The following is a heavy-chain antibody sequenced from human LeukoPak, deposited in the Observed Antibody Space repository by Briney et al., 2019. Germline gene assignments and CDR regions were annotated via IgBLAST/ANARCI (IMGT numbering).Heavy chain of an antibody. CDR2: FYYSGST. J-gene: IGHJ6*02. Sequence: SETLSLTCTVSGGSITNNNYYWDWIRQPPGKGLEWIGDFYYSGSTHYNPSLKSRVTISADTSKNHFSLKLSSVTAADTAIYYCARHWRPYSGSSWTYYYNGLDVWGQGTTVTVSS. CDR3: ARHWRPYSGSSWTYYYNGLDV. CDR1: GGSITNNNYY. D-gene: IGHD6-6*01. V-gene: IGHV4-39*01.